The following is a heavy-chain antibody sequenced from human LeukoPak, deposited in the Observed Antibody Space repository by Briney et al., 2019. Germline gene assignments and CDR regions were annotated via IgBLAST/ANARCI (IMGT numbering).Heavy chain of an antibody. Sequence: SETLSLTCTVSGGSISSSSYYWGWIRQPPGKGLEWIGSIYYSGNTYYNPSLKSRVTISVDSSKNQFSLKLSSVTAADTAVYYCARGSSLVRSYYYYYMDVWGKGTTVTVSS. CDR1: GGSISSSSYY. CDR2: IYYSGNT. J-gene: IGHJ6*03. CDR3: ARGSSLVRSYYYYYMDV. V-gene: IGHV4-39*07. D-gene: IGHD6-13*01.